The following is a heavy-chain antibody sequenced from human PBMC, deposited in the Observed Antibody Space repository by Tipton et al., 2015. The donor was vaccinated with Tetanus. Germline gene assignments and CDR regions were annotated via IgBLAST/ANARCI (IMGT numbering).Heavy chain of an antibody. J-gene: IGHJ5*02. D-gene: IGHD3-3*01. CDR2: IHPGESTT. CDR1: GYSFSSYY. V-gene: IGHV5-51*01. Sequence: QLVQSGVEVKKPGESLRISCQASGYSFSSYYIAWVRQMPGRGLEWMGFIHPGESTTTYSTSFQGRVTFSADTSINTAYLHWASLXDSDTATYYCXRRXSNTNLFFWXXPWGQGTPV. CDR3: XRRXSNTNLFFWXXP.